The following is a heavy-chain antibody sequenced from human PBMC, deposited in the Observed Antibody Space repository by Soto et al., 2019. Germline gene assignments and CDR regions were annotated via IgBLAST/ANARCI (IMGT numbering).Heavy chain of an antibody. CDR2: IGTAGDA. V-gene: IGHV3-13*04. D-gene: IGHD3-10*01. CDR3: ARDFITGVLDY. J-gene: IGHJ4*02. CDR1: GFTFSSYD. Sequence: EVQLVESGRGLVQPGGSLRLSCAASGFTFSSYDMHWVRQVTGKGLEWVSAIGTAGDAYYPNSVKGRFTISRENAKNSLYLQMNSLRAGDTAVYYCARDFITGVLDYWGQGTLVTVSS.